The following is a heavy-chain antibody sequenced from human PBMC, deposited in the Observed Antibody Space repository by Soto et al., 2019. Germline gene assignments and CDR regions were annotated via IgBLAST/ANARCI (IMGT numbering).Heavy chain of an antibody. J-gene: IGHJ4*02. CDR2: ISGSGGST. CDR1: GFTFSSYA. D-gene: IGHD2-15*01. Sequence: EVQLLESGGGLVQPGGSLRLSCAASGFTFSSYAMSWVRQAPGKGLEWVSAISGSGGSTYYADSVKGRFTISRDNSKNTLYLQMNSLRAEDTAVYYCAKWNSVVVVAATHPDYWGQGTLVTVSS. V-gene: IGHV3-23*01. CDR3: AKWNSVVVVAATHPDY.